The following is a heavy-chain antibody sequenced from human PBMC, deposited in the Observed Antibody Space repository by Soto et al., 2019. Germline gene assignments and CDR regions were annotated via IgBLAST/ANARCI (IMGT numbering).Heavy chain of an antibody. CDR2: DYPGGSDT. J-gene: IGHJ6*02. CDR3: ARLTGLPNYHSVDE. V-gene: IGHV5-51*01. CDR1: GYTFAAYW. D-gene: IGHD3-9*01. Sequence: GGSLMISCKGSGYTFAAYWIGWVRQMAGNGLEWMGTDYPGGSDTKYYPSSLRKVITTTDNSFNTAFLLRSSLKASDTAVYFCARLTGLPNYHSVDEWGQGTPVTVSS.